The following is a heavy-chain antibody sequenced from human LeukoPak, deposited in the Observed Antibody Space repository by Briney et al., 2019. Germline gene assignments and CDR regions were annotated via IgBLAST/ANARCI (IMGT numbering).Heavy chain of an antibody. CDR3: ARDYCSSTSCLFDY. J-gene: IGHJ4*02. CDR2: INPNSGDT. D-gene: IGHD2-2*01. CDR1: GYTFTVYH. V-gene: IGHV1-2*06. Sequence: ASVKVSCKASGYTFTVYHMHWVRQAPGQGLEWMGRINPNSGDTNYAQKFQGRVTMTRDTSISTAYMELSRLRSDDTAVYYCARDYCSSTSCLFDYWGQGTLVTVSS.